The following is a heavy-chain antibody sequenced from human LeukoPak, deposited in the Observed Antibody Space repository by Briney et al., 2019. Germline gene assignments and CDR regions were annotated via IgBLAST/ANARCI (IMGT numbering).Heavy chain of an antibody. D-gene: IGHD1-26*01. CDR2: ISSSASTI. CDR3: ARASVGANGMDV. V-gene: IGHV3-11*01. Sequence: GGSLRLSCAASGFSFSDYYMNWIRQAPGKGLEGVSYISSSASTIYYAESVKGRFTISRDNAKNSLYLQMNSLRAEDTAVYYCARASVGANGMDVWGQGTTVTVSS. CDR1: GFSFSDYY. J-gene: IGHJ6*01.